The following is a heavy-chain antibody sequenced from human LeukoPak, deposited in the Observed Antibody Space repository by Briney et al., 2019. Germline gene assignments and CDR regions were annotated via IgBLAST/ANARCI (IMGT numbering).Heavy chain of an antibody. CDR3: ARGQRAAAGTGYFDY. J-gene: IGHJ4*02. CDR1: GCTFSSYS. CDR2: ISSSSSYI. V-gene: IGHV3-21*01. Sequence: GGSLRLSCAASGCTFSSYSMNWVRQAPGKGLEWVSSISSSSSYIYYADSVKGRFTISRDNAKNSLYLQMNSLRAEDTAVYYCARGQRAAAGTGYFDYWGQGTLVTVSS. D-gene: IGHD6-13*01.